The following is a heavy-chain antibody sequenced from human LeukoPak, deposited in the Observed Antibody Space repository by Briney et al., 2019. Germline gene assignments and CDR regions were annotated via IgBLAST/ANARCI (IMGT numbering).Heavy chain of an antibody. CDR2: IYPGDSDT. J-gene: IGHJ5*02. Sequence: GESLKISCKGSGYSFTSYWIGWVRQMPGKGLEWMGIIYPGDSDTRYSPSFQGQVTISADKSISTAYLQWSSLKASDTAMYYCARHFLVGELPDLFDPWGQGTLVTVSS. CDR1: GYSFTSYW. D-gene: IGHD3-10*01. CDR3: ARHFLVGELPDLFDP. V-gene: IGHV5-51*01.